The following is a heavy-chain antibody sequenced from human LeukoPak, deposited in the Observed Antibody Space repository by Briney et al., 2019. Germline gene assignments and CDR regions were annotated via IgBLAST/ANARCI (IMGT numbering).Heavy chain of an antibody. Sequence: GGSLRLSCAASEFTFSNYAMTWVRQAPGKGLVWVSGINDLGTATYYADSVKGRFTISRDNAKNTVSLQMNSLSAEDTAVYYCASVFDSWGQGFLVTVSS. CDR1: EFTFSNYA. V-gene: IGHV3-74*01. CDR2: INDLGTAT. J-gene: IGHJ4*02. CDR3: ASVFDS.